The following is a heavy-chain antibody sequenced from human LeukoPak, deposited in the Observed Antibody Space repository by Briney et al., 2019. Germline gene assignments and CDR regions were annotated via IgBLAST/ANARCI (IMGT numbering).Heavy chain of an antibody. D-gene: IGHD3-9*01. CDR1: GFTFSSYW. J-gene: IGHJ4*02. CDR2: INSDGSTS. Sequence: GGSLRLSCAASGFTFSSYWMHWVRQAPGKGLVWVSRINSDGSTSNYADSVKGRFTISRDNAKNTLYLQMDSLRAEDTAVYYCANIAMTGDFDYWGQGTLVTVSS. V-gene: IGHV3-74*01. CDR3: ANIAMTGDFDY.